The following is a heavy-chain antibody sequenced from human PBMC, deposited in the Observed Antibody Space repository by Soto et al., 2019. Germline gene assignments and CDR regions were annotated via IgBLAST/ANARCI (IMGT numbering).Heavy chain of an antibody. Sequence: SETLSLTCAVYGGSFSCYYWSWIRQPPGKGLEWIGKINHSGSTNYNPSLKSRVTISVDTSKNQFSLKLSSVTAADTAVYYCARGYRHNDYGDYYNWFDPWGQGTLVTVSS. D-gene: IGHD4-17*01. V-gene: IGHV4-34*01. J-gene: IGHJ5*02. CDR3: ARGYRHNDYGDYYNWFDP. CDR2: INHSGST. CDR1: GGSFSCYY.